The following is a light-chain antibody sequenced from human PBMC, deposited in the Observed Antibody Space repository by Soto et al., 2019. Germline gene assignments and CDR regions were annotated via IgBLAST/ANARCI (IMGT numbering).Light chain of an antibody. V-gene: IGKV3-15*01. CDR3: QQYNKWPRT. Sequence: EIVMTQSPATLSVSPGERATLSCRASQSLSSNLAWYQQKPGQVPRLLIYCASTRATGIPDRFSGSGSGTEFTLTISSLQSEDFAVYYCQQYNKWPRTFGQGTKVEIK. CDR1: QSLSSN. CDR2: CAS. J-gene: IGKJ1*01.